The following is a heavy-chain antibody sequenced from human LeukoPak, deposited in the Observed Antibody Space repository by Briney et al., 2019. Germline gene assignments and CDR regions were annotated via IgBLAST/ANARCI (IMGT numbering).Heavy chain of an antibody. V-gene: IGHV4-39*07. CDR1: GGSISSSSYY. CDR3: ARGSSWTAHFDY. Sequence: SETLSLTCTVSGGSISSSSYYWGWIRQPPGKGLEWIGSIYYSGSTNYNPSLKSRVTMSVDTSKNQFSLKLSSVTAADTAVYYCARGSSWTAHFDYWGQGTLVTVSS. D-gene: IGHD6-13*01. CDR2: IYYSGST. J-gene: IGHJ4*02.